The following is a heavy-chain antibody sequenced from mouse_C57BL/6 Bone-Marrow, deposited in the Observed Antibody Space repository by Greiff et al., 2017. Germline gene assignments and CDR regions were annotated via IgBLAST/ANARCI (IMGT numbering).Heavy chain of an antibody. D-gene: IGHD2-4*01. J-gene: IGHJ4*01. V-gene: IGHV2-6-1*01. CDR2: IWSDGST. Sequence: VMLVESGPGLVAPSQSLSITCTVSGFSLTSYGVHWVRQPPGKGLEWLVVIWSDGSTTYNSALKSRLSISKDNSKSQVFLKMNSLQTDDTAMYSCARQGIYYDYDDYAMDYWGQGTSVTVSS. CDR3: ARQGIYYDYDDYAMDY. CDR1: GFSLTSYG.